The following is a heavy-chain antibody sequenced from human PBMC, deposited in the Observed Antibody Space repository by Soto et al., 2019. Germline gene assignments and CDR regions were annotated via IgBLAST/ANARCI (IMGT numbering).Heavy chain of an antibody. CDR2: IDPSDSYT. D-gene: IGHD1-20*01. Sequence: GESLKISCKGSGYSFTSYWISWVLQIPGKGLEWMGRIDPSDSYTNYSPSFQGHVTISADKSISTAYLQWSSLKASDTAMYYWGGAQDNWNQGWLGPRGQGTLVTVSS. CDR1: GYSFTSYW. CDR3: GGAQDNWNQGWLGP. V-gene: IGHV5-10-1*01. J-gene: IGHJ5*02.